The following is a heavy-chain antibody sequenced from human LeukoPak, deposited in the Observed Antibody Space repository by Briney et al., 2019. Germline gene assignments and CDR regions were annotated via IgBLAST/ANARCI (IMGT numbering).Heavy chain of an antibody. CDR1: GFIFSPYA. V-gene: IGHV3-64D*06. D-gene: IGHD6-13*01. Sequence: PGGSLRLSCSASGFIFSPYAMHWVRLAPGKGLEYVSSISSEGKTTYYADSVKGRFTISRDNSKNTLYLQMSSLRPEDTAVYYCVKDRWVDHWGQGTLVTVSS. CDR3: VKDRWVDH. CDR2: ISSEGKTT. J-gene: IGHJ4*02.